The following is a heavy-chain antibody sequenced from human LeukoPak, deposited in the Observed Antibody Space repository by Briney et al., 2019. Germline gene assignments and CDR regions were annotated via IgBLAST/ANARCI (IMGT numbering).Heavy chain of an antibody. CDR3: ARDLLTYSSSPGY. D-gene: IGHD4-11*01. CDR2: ITGSGGYS. CDR1: GFTFNSYN. Sequence: PGGSLRLSCAASGFTFNSYNMNWVRQAPGKGLEWVSSITGSGGYSYYADSIKGRFTISRDNAKDSLFLQMSSLKAEDTGIYYCARDLLTYSSSPGYWGQGTLVAVSS. J-gene: IGHJ4*02. V-gene: IGHV3-21*01.